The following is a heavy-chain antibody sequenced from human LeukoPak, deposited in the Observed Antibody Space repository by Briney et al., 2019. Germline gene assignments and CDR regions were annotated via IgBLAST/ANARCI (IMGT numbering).Heavy chain of an antibody. CDR3: ARLVAVARMRHFDY. CDR2: IKQDGSEK. J-gene: IGHJ4*02. CDR1: GFTFSSYG. Sequence: GGSLRLSCAASGFTFSSYGIHWVRQAPGKGLEWVANIKQDGSEKYYVDSVKGRFTISRDNAKNSLYLQMNSLRAEDTAVYYCARLVAVARMRHFDYWGQGTLVTVSS. V-gene: IGHV3-7*01. D-gene: IGHD6-19*01.